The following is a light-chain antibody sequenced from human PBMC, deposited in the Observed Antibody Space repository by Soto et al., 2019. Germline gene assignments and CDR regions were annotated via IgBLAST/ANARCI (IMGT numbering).Light chain of an antibody. CDR3: QKYEDLPLT. J-gene: IGKJ4*01. CDR1: QDISNY. V-gene: IGKV1-33*01. CDR2: DAS. Sequence: DIQITQSPSSLSASEGDRVTITCQASQDISNYLNWYQQKPGRAPKLLIFDASNVETGVPSRFSGSGSGPDFTFTISSLQPEDIATDYCQKYEDLPLTFGGGTKVEIK.